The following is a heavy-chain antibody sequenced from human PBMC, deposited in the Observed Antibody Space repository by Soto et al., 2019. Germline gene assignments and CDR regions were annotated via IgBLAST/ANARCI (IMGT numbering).Heavy chain of an antibody. D-gene: IGHD3-16*02. CDR3: ARWLRLGELSLSYYYYAKDV. CDR2: IDPSDSYT. CDR1: GYSFTSYW. Sequence: PGESLKISCKGSGYSFTSYWISWVRQMPGKGLEWMGRIDPSDSYTNYSPSFQGHVTISADKSISTAYLQWSSLKASDTAMYYCARWLRLGELSLSYYYYAKDVWGQGTKVPVS. V-gene: IGHV5-10-1*01. J-gene: IGHJ6*02.